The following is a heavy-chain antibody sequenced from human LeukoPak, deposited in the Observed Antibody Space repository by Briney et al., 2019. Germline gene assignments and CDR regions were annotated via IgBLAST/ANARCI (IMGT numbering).Heavy chain of an antibody. CDR1: GFTFRSYE. CDR3: ARIGWELRSGNYYYGMDV. J-gene: IGHJ6*02. V-gene: IGHV3-48*03. CDR2: ISSSGSTK. D-gene: IGHD1-26*01. Sequence: PGGSLRLSCAASGFTFRSYEMNWVRQAPGKGLEWISYISSSGSTKYYPDSVKGRFTISRDNAKNSLYLQMNSLRAEDTAVYYCARIGWELRSGNYYYGMDVWGQGTTVTVSS.